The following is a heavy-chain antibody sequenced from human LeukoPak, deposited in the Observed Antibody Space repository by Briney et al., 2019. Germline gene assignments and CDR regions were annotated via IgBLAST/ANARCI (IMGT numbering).Heavy chain of an antibody. CDR1: RGSISGSIRSYY. V-gene: IGHV4-4*09. CDR2: ISSSGSV. CDR3: ARIPLGYSGAYYFDY. J-gene: IGHJ4*02. Sequence: SSETLSLTCTVSRGSISGSIRSYYWSWLRQPPGKGLEWIGYISSSGSVNDNPSLRSRVTISVDTCKNQFFLNLSSVSAADTAVYYCARIPLGYSGAYYFDYWGQRTRVTVSP. D-gene: IGHD5-12*01.